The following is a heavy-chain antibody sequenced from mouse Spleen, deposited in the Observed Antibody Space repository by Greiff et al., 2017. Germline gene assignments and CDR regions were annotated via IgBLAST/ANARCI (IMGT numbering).Heavy chain of an antibody. CDR1: GFTFSSYA. D-gene: IGHD2-2*01. CDR3: ARHGDGYDGGDAMDY. J-gene: IGHJ4*01. Sequence: EVHLVESGGGLVKPGGSLKLSCAASGFTFSSYAMSWVRQTPEKRLEWVATISSGGSYTYYPDSVKGRSTISRDNATNTLYLQMSSLRSEDTAMYYCARHGDGYDGGDAMDYWGQGTSVTVSS. CDR2: ISSGGSYT. V-gene: IGHV5-9-3*01.